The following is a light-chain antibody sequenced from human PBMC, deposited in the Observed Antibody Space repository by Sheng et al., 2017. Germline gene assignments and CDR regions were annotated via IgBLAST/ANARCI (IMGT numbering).Light chain of an antibody. CDR1: QRISTY. V-gene: IGKV3-11*01. CDR3: QQRSDWYT. J-gene: IGKJ2*01. Sequence: EIVLTQSPATLSLSPGERASLSCRASQRISTYLAWYQQKPGQAPRLLIYDASHRATGIPARFSGSGSGTDFTLTISRLEPEDFAVYYCQQRSDWYTFGQGTKAGD. CDR2: DAS.